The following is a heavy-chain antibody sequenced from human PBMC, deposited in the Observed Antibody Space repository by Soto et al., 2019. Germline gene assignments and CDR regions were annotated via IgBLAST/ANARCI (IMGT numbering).Heavy chain of an antibody. D-gene: IGHD1-26*01. J-gene: IGHJ4*02. CDR3: ARINSGSFHFDY. Sequence: SGPTLVNPTQTLTLTCTFSGFSLSTSGMRVSWIRQPPGKALEWLARIDWDDDKFYSTSLKTRLTISKDTSKNQVVLTMTNMDPVDTATYYCARINSGSFHFDYWGQGTLVTV. V-gene: IGHV2-70*04. CDR1: GFSLSTSGMR. CDR2: IDWDDDK.